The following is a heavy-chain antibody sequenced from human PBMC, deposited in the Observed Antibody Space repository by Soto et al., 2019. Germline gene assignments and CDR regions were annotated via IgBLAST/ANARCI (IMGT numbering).Heavy chain of an antibody. Sequence: TLSLTCTVSGGSISSSSYYWGWIRQHPGKGLGLIGSFYYGGRPYYNPSLKSRVTISINTSMSQMSLELTAVTAADTAVYYCARHSGPYASSWFDAWGHGTLVTVSS. CDR1: GGSISSSSYY. CDR2: FYYGGRP. J-gene: IGHJ5*01. D-gene: IGHD2-2*01. CDR3: ARHSGPYASSWFDA. V-gene: IGHV4-39*01.